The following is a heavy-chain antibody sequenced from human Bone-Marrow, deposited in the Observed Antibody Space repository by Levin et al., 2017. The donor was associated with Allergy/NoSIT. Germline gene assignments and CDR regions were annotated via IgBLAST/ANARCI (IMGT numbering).Heavy chain of an antibody. Sequence: PSETLSLTCAVYGGSFSGYYWSWIRQPPGKGLEWIGEINHSGSTNYNPSLKSRVTISADTSKKQFSLKVSSVTAADTAVYYCARLNGDGNAFDSWGQGTMVTVSS. CDR2: INHSGST. D-gene: IGHD4-17*01. V-gene: IGHV4-34*01. J-gene: IGHJ3*02. CDR3: ARLNGDGNAFDS. CDR1: GGSFSGYY.